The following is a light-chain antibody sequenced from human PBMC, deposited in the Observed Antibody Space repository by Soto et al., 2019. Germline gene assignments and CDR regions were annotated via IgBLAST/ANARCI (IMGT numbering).Light chain of an antibody. CDR2: EVS. V-gene: IGLV2-14*01. J-gene: IGLJ1*01. CDR3: SSYTSSSTLV. CDR1: SSDVGGYNY. Sequence: QSALTQPASVSGSPGQSITISCTGTSSDVGGYNYVSWYQQHPGKVPKLMIYEVSNRPSGVSNRFSGSKSGNTASLTISGLQAEDEADYYCSSYTSSSTLVFGTGTQLTVL.